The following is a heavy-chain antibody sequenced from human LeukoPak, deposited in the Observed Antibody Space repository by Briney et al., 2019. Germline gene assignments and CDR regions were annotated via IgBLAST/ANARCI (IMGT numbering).Heavy chain of an antibody. V-gene: IGHV1-8*01. CDR2: MNPNSGNT. CDR3: ARGRGIAVAASDAFDI. Sequence: ASVKVSCTASGYTFTSYDINWVRQATGQGLEWMGWMNPNSGNTGYAQKFQGRVTMTRDTSTSTVYMELSSLRSEDTAVYYCARGRGIAVAASDAFDIWGQGTMVTVSS. D-gene: IGHD6-19*01. CDR1: GYTFTSYD. J-gene: IGHJ3*02.